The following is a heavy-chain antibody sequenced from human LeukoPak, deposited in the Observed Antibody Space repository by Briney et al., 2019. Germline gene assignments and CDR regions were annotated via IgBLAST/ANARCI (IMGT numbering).Heavy chain of an antibody. J-gene: IGHJ4*02. CDR2: IYTSGRT. D-gene: IGHD3-3*01. CDR1: GGSISSYY. V-gene: IGHV4-4*07. CDR3: AGQVVKITIFGVVKAAFDY. Sequence: SETLSLTCTVSGGSISSYYWSWGRQPAGKGLEWIGRIYTSGRTNYNASRKSRVTMSVDTSKNQFSLKLSSVTAADTAVYYCAGQVVKITIFGVVKAAFDYWGQGTLVTVSS.